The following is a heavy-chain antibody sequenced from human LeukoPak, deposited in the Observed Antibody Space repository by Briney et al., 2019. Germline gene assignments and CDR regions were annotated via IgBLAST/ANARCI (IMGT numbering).Heavy chain of an antibody. Sequence: GGSLRLSCAASGFTFDDYAMHWVRQAPGKGLEWVSLISGDGGSTFYADSVKGRFTISRDNSKHSLYLQMNSLRTEDTALYYSAKDRGWDFWSGYYRYYYYYMDVWGKGTTVTVSS. V-gene: IGHV3-43*02. CDR3: AKDRGWDFWSGYYRYYYYYMDV. CDR1: GFTFDDYA. CDR2: ISGDGGST. J-gene: IGHJ6*03. D-gene: IGHD3-3*01.